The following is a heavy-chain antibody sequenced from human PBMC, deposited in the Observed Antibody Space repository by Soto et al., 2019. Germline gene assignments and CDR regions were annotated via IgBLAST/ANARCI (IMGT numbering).Heavy chain of an antibody. CDR3: ARDRGYGGNYVFDL. J-gene: IGHJ4*02. CDR2: ISESGGST. D-gene: IGHD4-4*01. CDR1: GFSSSDYA. V-gene: IGHV3-23*01. Sequence: GGYLRLSCAASGFSSSDYAMSWVRQAPGKGLEWVSVISESGGSTHYADSVRGRFTVSRDNSKNTVFLQLNTLRAEDTATYYCARDRGYGGNYVFDLWVLGTL.